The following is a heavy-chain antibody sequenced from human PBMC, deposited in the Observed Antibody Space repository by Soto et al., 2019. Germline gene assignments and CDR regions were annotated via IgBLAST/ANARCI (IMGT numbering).Heavy chain of an antibody. D-gene: IGHD3-22*01. CDR3: VRGFTYDSSGYTFDY. V-gene: IGHV1-69*06. CDR1: GDTFTNYL. CDR2: VIPIFGTA. J-gene: IGHJ4*02. Sequence: QVQLVQSGAEVRKPGSSVKVSCKASGDTFTNYLIHWVRQAPGQGLEWMGGVIPIFGTANYAQKFQGRVTITADKSTSTAYMELSSLRSEDTAVYYCVRGFTYDSSGYTFDYWGQGTLVTVSS.